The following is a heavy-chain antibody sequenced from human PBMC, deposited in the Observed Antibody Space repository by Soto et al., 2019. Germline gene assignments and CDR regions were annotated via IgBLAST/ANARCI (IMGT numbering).Heavy chain of an antibody. V-gene: IGHV5-51*01. D-gene: IGHD3-10*01. CDR3: ATPLHYYYGSGSYYNY. CDR1: GYSFTSYW. CDR2: IYPGDSDT. J-gene: IGHJ4*02. Sequence: GESLKISCKGSGYSFTSYWIGWVRQMPGKGLEWMGIIYPGDSDTSYSPSFQGQVTISADKSISTAYLQWSSLKASDTAMYYCATPLHYYYGSGSYYNYWGQGTLVTVSS.